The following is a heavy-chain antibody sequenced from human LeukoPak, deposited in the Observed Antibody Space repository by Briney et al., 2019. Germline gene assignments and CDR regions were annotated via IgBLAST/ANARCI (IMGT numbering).Heavy chain of an antibody. J-gene: IGHJ4*02. D-gene: IGHD6-6*01. CDR3: ASGRQLGY. V-gene: IGHV3-7*01. CDR2: IKEDGSEK. Sequence: GGSLRLSCAASGFTFSNYWMSWVRQASGKGLEGVANIKEDGSEKYYVDSVKGRFTISRENAKNSLYLQMNSLRAEDTAIYYCASGRQLGYWGQGTLVTVSS. CDR1: GFTFSNYW.